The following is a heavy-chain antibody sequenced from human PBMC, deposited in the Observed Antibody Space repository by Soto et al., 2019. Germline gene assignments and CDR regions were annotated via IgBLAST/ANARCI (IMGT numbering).Heavy chain of an antibody. CDR3: ANGCGGTCYSRIHY. V-gene: IGHV3-23*01. CDR2: ISDSGGST. D-gene: IGHD2-15*01. Sequence: EVQLLESGGGLVQPGGSLRLSCAASGFTFSSYAMSWVRQAPGKGLEWVSGISDSGGSTYYADSVKGRFTISRDNSKNTMYLQMNSLRAEAQDVYYCANGCGGTCYSRIHYWGQGTLVTVSS. CDR1: GFTFSSYA. J-gene: IGHJ4*02.